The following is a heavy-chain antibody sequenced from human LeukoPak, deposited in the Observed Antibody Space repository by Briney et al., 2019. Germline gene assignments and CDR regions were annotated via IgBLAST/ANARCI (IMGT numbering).Heavy chain of an antibody. CDR2: IIPIFGTA. CDR1: GGTFSSYA. CDR3: HVRSPWFDP. V-gene: IGHV1-69*05. D-gene: IGHD3-10*02. Sequence: GASVEVSCKASGGTFSSYAISWVRQAPGQGLEWMGRIIPIFGTANYAQKFQGRVTITTDESTSTAYMELSSLRSEDTAVCYCHVRSPWFDPWGQGTLVTVSS. J-gene: IGHJ5*02.